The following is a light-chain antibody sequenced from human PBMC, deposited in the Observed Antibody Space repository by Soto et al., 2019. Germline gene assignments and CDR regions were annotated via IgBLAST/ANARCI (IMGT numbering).Light chain of an antibody. CDR2: GAS. CDR3: QRYGSSPLIT. CDR1: QSVSNN. Sequence: EIVLTQSPVTLSLSPGERATLSCGASQSVSNNLAWYQQKPGQAPRLLIYGASTRATGIPARFSGSGSGTDFTLTISRLEPEDFAVFYCQRYGSSPLITFGRGTRLEIK. J-gene: IGKJ5*01. V-gene: IGKV3-20*01.